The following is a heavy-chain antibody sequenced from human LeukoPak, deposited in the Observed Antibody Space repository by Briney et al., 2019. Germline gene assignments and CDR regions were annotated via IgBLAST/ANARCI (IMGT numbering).Heavy chain of an antibody. V-gene: IGHV3-23*01. Sequence: PGGSLRLSCAASGFTFSTSAMTWVRQAPGKGLEWVSSISDNTYYADSVKGRFTISKDNSKNTLYLQMNSLRAEDTAVYYCAKASRQGAVASPLDYWGQGTLVTVSS. CDR1: GFTFSTSA. CDR2: ISDNT. J-gene: IGHJ4*02. D-gene: IGHD6-19*01. CDR3: AKASRQGAVASPLDY.